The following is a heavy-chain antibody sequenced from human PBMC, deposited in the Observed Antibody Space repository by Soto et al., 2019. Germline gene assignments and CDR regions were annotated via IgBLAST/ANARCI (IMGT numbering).Heavy chain of an antibody. J-gene: IGHJ6*02. CDR1: GGTFSSYA. Sequence: ASVKVSCKASGGTFSSYAISWVRQAPGQGLEWMGGITPIFGTANYAQKFQGRVTITADKSTSTAYMELSSLRSEDTAVYYCARETIVIAAAGYYYYGRDVWGQGTTGTVSS. CDR2: ITPIFGTA. CDR3: ARETIVIAAAGYYYYGRDV. V-gene: IGHV1-69*06. D-gene: IGHD6-13*01.